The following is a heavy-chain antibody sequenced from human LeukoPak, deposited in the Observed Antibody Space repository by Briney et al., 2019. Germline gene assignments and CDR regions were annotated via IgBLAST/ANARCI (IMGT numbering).Heavy chain of an antibody. Sequence: TSETLSLTCTVSGGSVSSSSYFWGWVCQPPGKGLEWIGSIYYSGSTYYNPSLKSRVTISVDTSKNQFSLKLSSVTAADTAVYFCARGFFGPGTYNGFDYWGQGTLVTVSS. CDR2: IYYSGST. CDR3: ARGFFGPGTYNGFDY. D-gene: IGHD3-10*01. J-gene: IGHJ4*02. V-gene: IGHV4-39*01. CDR1: GGSVSSSSYF.